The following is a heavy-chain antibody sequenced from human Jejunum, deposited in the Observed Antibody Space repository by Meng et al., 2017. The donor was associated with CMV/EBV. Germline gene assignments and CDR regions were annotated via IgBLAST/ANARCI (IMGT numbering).Heavy chain of an antibody. CDR2: IKSDEIST. CDR1: GFTFSSYW. V-gene: IGHV3-74*01. D-gene: IGHD4/OR15-4a*01. J-gene: IGHJ4*02. Sequence: CAASGFTFSSYWMHWVRQAPGKGLVWVSRIKSDEISTTYADSVKGRFTISRDNAKNTLYLQMNSLRAEDTAVYYCARDRHYGADYWGQGTLVTVSS. CDR3: ARDRHYGADY.